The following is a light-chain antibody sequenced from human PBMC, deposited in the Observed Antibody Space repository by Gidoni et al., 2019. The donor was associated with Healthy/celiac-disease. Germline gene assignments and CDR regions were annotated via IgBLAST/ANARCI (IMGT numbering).Light chain of an antibody. J-gene: IGLJ2*01. CDR3: QAWDSSTAV. V-gene: IGLV3-1*01. CDR2: QDS. CDR1: KLGDKY. Sequence: SSALTPPPSVPLSPGQTASITCSGDKLGDKYACWYQQKPGQSPVLVIYQDSKRPSGIPERFSGSNSGNTATLTISGTQAMDEADYYCQAWDSSTAVFGGGTKLTVL.